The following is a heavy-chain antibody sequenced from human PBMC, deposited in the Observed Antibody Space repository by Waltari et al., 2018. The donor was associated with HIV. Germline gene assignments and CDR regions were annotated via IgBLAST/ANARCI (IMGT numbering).Heavy chain of an antibody. CDR3: ARDGGSPPNRWFDP. CDR2: ISSSSNFI. CDR1: GFSLCSHC. V-gene: IGHV3-21*01. D-gene: IGHD1-26*01. Sequence: EVHLVESGGGLVKRGGSLRISCAASGFSLCSHCMNWVRQAPGKGLEWVSYISSSSNFIYYADSVKGRFTISRDNAKNSLYLQMNSLRAEDTAVYYCARDGGSPPNRWFDPWGQGTLVTVSS. J-gene: IGHJ5*02.